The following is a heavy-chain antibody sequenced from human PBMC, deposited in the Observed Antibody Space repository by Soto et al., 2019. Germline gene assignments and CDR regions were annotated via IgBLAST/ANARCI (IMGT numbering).Heavy chain of an antibody. Sequence: EVHLLESGGGWVQPGGSLTLSCAASGFTFSSYAISWVRQAPGKGLEWVSAISGSGGSTYYADSVEGRFTISRDNSQNTLYLQMNRLRAEDTAVYYWAERPRDFWSGLDALDIWGQGTMVTVSS. D-gene: IGHD3-3*01. CDR2: ISGSGGST. V-gene: IGHV3-23*01. CDR3: AERPRDFWSGLDALDI. CDR1: GFTFSSYA. J-gene: IGHJ3*02.